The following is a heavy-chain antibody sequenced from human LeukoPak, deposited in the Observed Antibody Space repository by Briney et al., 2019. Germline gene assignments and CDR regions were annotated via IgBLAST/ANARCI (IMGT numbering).Heavy chain of an antibody. D-gene: IGHD3-3*01. Sequence: SETLSLTCAVYGGSFSGYYWSWIRQHPGKGLEWIGYIYYSGSTYYNPSLKSRVTISVDTSKNQFSLKLSSVTAADTAVYYCARTLLRFLEWSRMTYNWFDPWGQGTLVTVSS. V-gene: IGHV4-31*11. CDR3: ARTLLRFLEWSRMTYNWFDP. J-gene: IGHJ5*02. CDR2: IYYSGST. CDR1: GGSFSGYY.